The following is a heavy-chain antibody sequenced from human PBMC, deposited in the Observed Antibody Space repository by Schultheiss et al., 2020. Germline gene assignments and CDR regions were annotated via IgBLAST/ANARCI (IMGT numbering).Heavy chain of an antibody. D-gene: IGHD6-19*01. J-gene: IGHJ4*02. CDR2: IYHSGST. CDR3: ARGDLLSRKIDVSRFGSGWYYFDY. Sequence: SETLSLTCTVSGGSISSSNWWSWVRQPPGKGLEWIGEIYHSGSTNYNPSLKSRVTISVDTSKNQFSLKLSSVTAADTAVYYCARGDLLSRKIDVSRFGSGWYYFDYWGQGTLVTVSS. V-gene: IGHV4-4*02. CDR1: GGSISSSNW.